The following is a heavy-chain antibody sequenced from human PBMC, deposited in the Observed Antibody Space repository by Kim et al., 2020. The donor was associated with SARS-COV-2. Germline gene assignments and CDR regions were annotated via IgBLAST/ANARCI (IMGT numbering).Heavy chain of an antibody. CDR3: ASVPGYSSGWYEQYYGMDV. J-gene: IGHJ6*02. D-gene: IGHD6-19*01. V-gene: IGHV1-8*01. CDR1: GYTFTSYD. CDR2: MNPNSGNT. Sequence: ASVKVSCKASGYTFTSYDINWVRQATGQGLEWMGWMNPNSGNTGYAQKFQGRVTMTRNTSISTAYMELSSLRSEDTAVYYCASVPGYSSGWYEQYYGMDVWGQGTTVTVSS.